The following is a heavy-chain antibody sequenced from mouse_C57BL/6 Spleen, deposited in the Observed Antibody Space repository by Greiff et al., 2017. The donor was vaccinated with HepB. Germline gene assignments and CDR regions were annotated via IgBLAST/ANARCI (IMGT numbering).Heavy chain of an antibody. CDR2: ISSGSSTI. Sequence: EVKLVESGGGLVKPGGSLKLSCAASGFTFSDYGMHWVRPAPEKGLEWVAYISSGSSTIYYADTVKGRFPISRDNAKNALFLQMTSLRSEDTAMYYCARKTTVVARDWYFDVWGTGTTVTVSS. CDR3: ARKTTVVARDWYFDV. J-gene: IGHJ1*03. D-gene: IGHD1-1*01. CDR1: GFTFSDYG. V-gene: IGHV5-17*01.